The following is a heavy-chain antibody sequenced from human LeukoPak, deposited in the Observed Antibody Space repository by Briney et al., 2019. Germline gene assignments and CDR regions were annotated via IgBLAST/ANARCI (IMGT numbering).Heavy chain of an antibody. CDR3: ARPYSSGWTNWFDP. D-gene: IGHD6-19*01. Sequence: PGGSLRLSCAASGFTFSSYWMHWVRHAPGKGLVWVSRINSDGSSTSYADSVKGRFTISRDNAKNTLYLQMNSLRAEDTAVYYCARPYSSGWTNWFDPWGQGTLVTVSS. CDR1: GFTFSSYW. J-gene: IGHJ5*02. V-gene: IGHV3-74*01. CDR2: INSDGSST.